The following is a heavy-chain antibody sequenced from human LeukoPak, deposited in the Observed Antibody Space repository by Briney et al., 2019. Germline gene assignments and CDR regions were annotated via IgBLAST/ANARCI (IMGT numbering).Heavy chain of an antibody. Sequence: ASVKVSCKASGYTFTSYGISWVRQAPGQGLEWMGWISAYNGNTNYAQKLQGRVTMTTDTSTSTAYMELRSLRSDDTAVYYCAEDRGSSWYRIYYFDYWGQGTLVTVSS. CDR1: GYTFTSYG. J-gene: IGHJ4*02. CDR2: ISAYNGNT. CDR3: AEDRGSSWYRIYYFDY. V-gene: IGHV1-18*01. D-gene: IGHD6-13*01.